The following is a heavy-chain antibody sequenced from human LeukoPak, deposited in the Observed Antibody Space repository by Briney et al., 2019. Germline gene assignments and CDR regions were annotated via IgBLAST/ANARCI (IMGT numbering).Heavy chain of an antibody. CDR1: GFTFSSYS. D-gene: IGHD6-13*01. CDR3: ARGGQQLVRFDX. J-gene: IGHJ4*02. V-gene: IGHV3-21*04. Sequence: GGSLRLSCAASGFTFSSYSMNWVRQAPGKGLEWVSSISSSSSYIYYADSVKGRFTISRDNAKNSLYLQMNSLRAEDTAVYYCARGGQQLVRFDXXGQGTLVTVSS. CDR2: ISSSSSYI.